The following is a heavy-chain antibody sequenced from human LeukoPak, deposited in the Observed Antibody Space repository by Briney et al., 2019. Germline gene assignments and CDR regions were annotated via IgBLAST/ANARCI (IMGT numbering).Heavy chain of an antibody. CDR3: VRDPSGSGFAFDS. Sequence: GGSLRLSCAASGFIFSNDAMHWVRQAPGKGQEWVAFIWFDGSNKHYADSVKGRFTISRDNSEDTLYLQMNSLRAEGTAVYYCVRDPSGSGFAFDSWGQGALVTVSS. D-gene: IGHD1-1*01. CDR1: GFIFSNDA. J-gene: IGHJ4*02. CDR2: IWFDGSNK. V-gene: IGHV3-33*01.